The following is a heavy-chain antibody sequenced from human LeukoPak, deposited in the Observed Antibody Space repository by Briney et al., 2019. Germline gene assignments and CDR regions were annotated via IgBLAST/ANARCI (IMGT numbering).Heavy chain of an antibody. D-gene: IGHD6-19*01. V-gene: IGHV3-30*04. Sequence: GGSLRLSCAASGFSFSSYAMHWVRQAPGKGLEWVAVISYDGSNEYYPDSVKGRFTISRDNTKNTLYLQMNSLRAEDTAVYYCARDSSGSYNWFDPWGQGTLVTVSS. CDR2: ISYDGSNE. CDR1: GFSFSSYA. J-gene: IGHJ5*02. CDR3: ARDSSGSYNWFDP.